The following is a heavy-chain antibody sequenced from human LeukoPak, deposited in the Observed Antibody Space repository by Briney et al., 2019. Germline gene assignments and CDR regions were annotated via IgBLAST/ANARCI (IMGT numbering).Heavy chain of an antibody. J-gene: IGHJ6*02. D-gene: IGHD6-13*01. V-gene: IGHV3-66*01. Sequence: GGSLRLSCAASGFTVSSNYMSWVRQAPGKGLEWVSVIYSGGSTYYADSVKGRFTISRDNSKNTLYLQMNSLRAEDTAVYYCARDTEHSSSWSTIYYYYGMDVWGQGTTVTVSS. CDR1: GFTVSSNY. CDR2: IYSGGST. CDR3: ARDTEHSSSWSTIYYYYGMDV.